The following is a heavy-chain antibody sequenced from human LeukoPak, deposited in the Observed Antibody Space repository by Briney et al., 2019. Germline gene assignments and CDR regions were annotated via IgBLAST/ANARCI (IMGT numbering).Heavy chain of an antibody. CDR3: AKDRGVAAADTPRFYFDY. Sequence: GRSLRLSCATSGFTFSHYGMHWVRQAPGKGLEWVALIRYDGSNKYYADSVKGRFTISRDNSKNTLYLQMNSLRAEDTAVYYCAKDRGVAAADTPRFYFDYWGQGTLVTVSS. V-gene: IGHV3-30*02. D-gene: IGHD6-25*01. CDR2: IRYDGSNK. CDR1: GFTFSHYG. J-gene: IGHJ4*02.